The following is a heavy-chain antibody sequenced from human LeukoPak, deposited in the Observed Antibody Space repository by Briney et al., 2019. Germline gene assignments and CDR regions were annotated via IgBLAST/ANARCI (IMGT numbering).Heavy chain of an antibody. CDR3: AKGLYSSSFFDY. CDR2: ISWNSGSI. D-gene: IGHD6-6*01. J-gene: IGHJ4*02. V-gene: IGHV3-9*01. Sequence: PGRSLRLSCAASGFTFDDYAMHWVRQAPGKGLEWVSGISWNSGSIGYADSVKGRFTISRDNAKNSLYLQMNSPRAEDTALYYCAKGLYSSSFFDYWGQGTLVTVSS. CDR1: GFTFDDYA.